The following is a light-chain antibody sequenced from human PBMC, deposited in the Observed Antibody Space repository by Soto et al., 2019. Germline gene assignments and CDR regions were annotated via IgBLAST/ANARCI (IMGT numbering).Light chain of an antibody. CDR1: QSVAGN. CDR3: QQYGSSPLT. J-gene: IGKJ2*01. Sequence: EIVMTQSPATLSVSPGERATLSCRASQSVAGNLAWYQQKPGQAPRLLMYGASTRATGIPARFSGSGSGTEFTLTISSLQSEDFAVYYCQQYGSSPLTFGQGTKLEIK. CDR2: GAS. V-gene: IGKV3-15*01.